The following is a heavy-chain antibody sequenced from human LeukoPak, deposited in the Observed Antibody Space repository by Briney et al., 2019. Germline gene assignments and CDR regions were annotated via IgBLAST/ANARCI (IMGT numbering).Heavy chain of an antibody. J-gene: IGHJ4*02. CDR2: ISYDGSNK. D-gene: IGHD3-3*01. CDR3: ARFRVVPRGYYFDY. V-gene: IGHV3-30-3*01. Sequence: PGGSLRLSCAASGFTFSSYAMHWVRQAPGKGLEWVAVISYDGSNKYYADSVKGRFTISRDNSKNTLYLKMNSLRAEDTAVYYCARFRVVPRGYYFDYWGQGTLVTVSS. CDR1: GFTFSSYA.